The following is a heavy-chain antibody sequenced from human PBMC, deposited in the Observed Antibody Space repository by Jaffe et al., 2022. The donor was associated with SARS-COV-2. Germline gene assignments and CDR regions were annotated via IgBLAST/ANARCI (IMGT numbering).Heavy chain of an antibody. Sequence: QVQLQESGPGLVKPSQTLSLTCTVSGGSISSGSYYWSWIRQPAGKGLEWIGRIYTSGSTNYNPSLKSRVTISVDTSKNQFSLKLSSVTAADTAVYYCARDLSMAPGDAFDIWGQGTMVTVSS. D-gene: IGHD3-10*01. V-gene: IGHV4-61*02. J-gene: IGHJ3*02. CDR3: ARDLSMAPGDAFDI. CDR1: GGSISSGSYY. CDR2: IYTSGST.